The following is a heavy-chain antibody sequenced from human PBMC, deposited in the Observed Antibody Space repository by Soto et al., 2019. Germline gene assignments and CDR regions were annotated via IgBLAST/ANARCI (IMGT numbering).Heavy chain of an antibody. D-gene: IGHD3-22*01. CDR1: GVSISSGNW. J-gene: IGHJ4*02. CDR3: VRLIYDRRLNYLYFDY. V-gene: IGHV4-4*02. Sequence: QVQLQESGPGLVKPSGTVSLTCDVSGVSISSGNWWSWVRQPPGKRLEWIGEIYLDGRTTYNPSLRGRATISVDTSKSWFSLMVTSATAADTAVYYCVRLIYDRRLNYLYFDYWGRGALVTVSS. CDR2: IYLDGRT.